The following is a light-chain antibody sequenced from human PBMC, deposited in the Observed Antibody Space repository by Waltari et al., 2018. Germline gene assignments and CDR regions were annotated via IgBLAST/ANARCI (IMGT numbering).Light chain of an antibody. CDR3: HQSHSAPWT. V-gene: IGKV1-39*01. CDR1: QSVHTY. CDR2: GAY. Sequence: DIQMTQSPSSLSASVGDRVTMSCRASQSVHTYLNRYQQKPGKATTSLVYGAYSLQSGVPAKFSGSGSGTDCTLTIKGLQPEDFAGYFWHQSHSAPWTFGQGTKVEMK. J-gene: IGKJ1*01.